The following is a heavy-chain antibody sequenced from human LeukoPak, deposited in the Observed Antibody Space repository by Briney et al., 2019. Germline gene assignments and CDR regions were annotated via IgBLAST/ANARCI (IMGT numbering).Heavy chain of an antibody. V-gene: IGHV3-33*01. CDR2: IWYDGSNK. Sequence: GGSLRLSCAASGFTFSSYGMHWVRQAPGKGLEWVAVIWYDGSNKYYADSVEGRFTISRDNSKNTLYLQMNSLRAEDTAVYYCARDGYPYYFDYWGQGTLVTVSS. D-gene: IGHD1-1*01. CDR1: GFTFSSYG. CDR3: ARDGYPYYFDY. J-gene: IGHJ4*02.